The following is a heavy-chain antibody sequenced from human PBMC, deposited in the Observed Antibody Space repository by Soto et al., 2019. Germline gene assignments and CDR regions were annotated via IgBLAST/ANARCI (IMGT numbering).Heavy chain of an antibody. J-gene: IGHJ5*02. CDR1: GGTFSSYT. CDR3: ARAAYGDYEWFDP. CDR2: IIPILGIA. V-gene: IGHV1-69*02. D-gene: IGHD4-17*01. Sequence: QVQLVQSGAEVKKPGSSVKVSCKASGGTFSSYTISWVRQAPGQGLEWMGRIIPILGIANYAQKFQGRVTITADKSTSTACRELSSLRSEDTAVYYCARAAYGDYEWFDPWGQGTLVTVSS.